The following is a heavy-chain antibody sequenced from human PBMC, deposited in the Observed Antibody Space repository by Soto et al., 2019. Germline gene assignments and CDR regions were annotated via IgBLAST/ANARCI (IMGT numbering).Heavy chain of an antibody. CDR1: GGSISSGGYY. Sequence: SETLSLTCTVSGGSISSGGYYWSWIRQHPGKGLEWIGYIYYSGSTYYNPSLKSRVTISVDTSKNQFSLKLSSVTAADTAVYYCAREVSGSTFYNWFAPWGRGTLDTVSS. CDR2: IYYSGST. V-gene: IGHV4-31*03. J-gene: IGHJ5*02. D-gene: IGHD3-10*01. CDR3: AREVSGSTFYNWFAP.